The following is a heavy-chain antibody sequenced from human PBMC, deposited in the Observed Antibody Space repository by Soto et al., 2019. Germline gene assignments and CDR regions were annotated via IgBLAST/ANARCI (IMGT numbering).Heavy chain of an antibody. D-gene: IGHD6-19*01. V-gene: IGHV4-38-2*01. CDR3: ARSIAVAGTGWFDS. CDR2: INHSGST. Sequence: SETLSLTCAVSGYSISSGYYLGWIRQPPGKGPEWIGSINHSGSTYYNPSLKSRVTISVDTSKKQFSLRLTSVTAADTAVYYCARSIAVAGTGWFDSWGQGTLVTVSS. CDR1: GYSISSGYY. J-gene: IGHJ5*01.